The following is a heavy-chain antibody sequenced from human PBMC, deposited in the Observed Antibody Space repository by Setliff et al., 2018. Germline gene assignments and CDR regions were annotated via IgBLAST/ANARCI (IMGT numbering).Heavy chain of an antibody. CDR1: GFTFNNTW. J-gene: IGHJ6*03. Sequence: LRLSCAVSGFTFNNTWMNWVRQAPGKGLEWVGRFKSKTDGGTTDYAAPVKGRFTISRDYSKTTLFLQMNSLIIEDTAVYYCAKWGQAGLQFLEWLPRRGDYMDVWGKGTTVTVSS. V-gene: IGHV3-15*01. CDR3: AKWGQAGLQFLEWLPRRGDYMDV. CDR2: FKSKTDGGTT. D-gene: IGHD3-3*01.